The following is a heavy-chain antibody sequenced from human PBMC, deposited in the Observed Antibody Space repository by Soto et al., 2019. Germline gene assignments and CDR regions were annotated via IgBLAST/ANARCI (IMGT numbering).Heavy chain of an antibody. D-gene: IGHD3-22*01. CDR1: GLTFSNYA. CDR3: AKDPSYYYDSSGYFDY. Sequence: GSLRLSCAASGLTFSNYAMSWVRQAPGKGLEWVSAISGSGGSTYYADSVKGRFTISRDNSKNTLYLQMNSLRAEDTAVYYCAKDPSYYYDSSGYFDYWGQGTLVTVSS. CDR2: ISGSGGST. J-gene: IGHJ4*02. V-gene: IGHV3-23*01.